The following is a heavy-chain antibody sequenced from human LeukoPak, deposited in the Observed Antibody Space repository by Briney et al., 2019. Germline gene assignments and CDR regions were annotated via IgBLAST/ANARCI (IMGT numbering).Heavy chain of an antibody. Sequence: GESLKISCKGSGYIFSTYWIGWARQMPGKGLEGMVIMYHDGSDIRYSPYFQGQVTFSADNSTSNAHLQWMSLKAADTAMYYCARSTWATGGDYWGQGTLVTVSS. CDR1: GYIFSTYW. CDR3: ARSTWATGGDY. J-gene: IGHJ4*02. D-gene: IGHD1-1*01. V-gene: IGHV5-51*01. CDR2: MYHDGSDI.